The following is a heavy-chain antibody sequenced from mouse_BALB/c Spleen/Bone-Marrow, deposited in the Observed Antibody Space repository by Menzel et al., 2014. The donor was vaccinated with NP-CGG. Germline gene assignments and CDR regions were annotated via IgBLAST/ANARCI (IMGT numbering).Heavy chain of an antibody. V-gene: IGHV7-3*02. CDR1: GFTFTDYY. D-gene: IGHD1-1*01. CDR3: ARDMGLLRFDY. CDR2: IRNKANGYTT. J-gene: IGHJ2*01. Sequence: EVKLMESGGGLVQPGGSLRLSCATSGFTFTDYYMSWVRPPPGKALEWLGFIRNKANGYTTEYSASVKGRFTISRDNSQSILYLQMNTLRAEDSATYYCARDMGLLRFDYWGQGTTLAVSS.